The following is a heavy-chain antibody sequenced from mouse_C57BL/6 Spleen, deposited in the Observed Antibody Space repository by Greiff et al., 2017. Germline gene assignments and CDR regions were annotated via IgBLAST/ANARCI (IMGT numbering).Heavy chain of an antibody. J-gene: IGHJ2*01. V-gene: IGHV1-80*01. CDR2: IYPGDGDT. CDR3: ARSGMGTYFDD. CDR1: GYAFSSYW. D-gene: IGHD3-1*01. Sequence: QVQLQQSGAELVKPGASVKISCKASGYAFSSYWMNWVKQRPGKGLEWIGQIYPGDGDTNYNGKFKGKATLTADKSSSTAYMQLSSLTSEDSAVYFWARSGMGTYFDDWGQGTTLTVSS.